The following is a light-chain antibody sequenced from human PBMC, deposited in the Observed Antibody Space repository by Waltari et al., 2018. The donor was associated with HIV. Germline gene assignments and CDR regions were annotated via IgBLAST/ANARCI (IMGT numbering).Light chain of an antibody. V-gene: IGKV1-39*01. J-gene: IGKJ2*01. CDR1: QSISNY. Sequence: DIQMTQSPSSLSASIGDRVTITCRTSQSISNYVNWDQQKSGKAPKLLIYAASSLQSGVPSRFSGRGSGTDFTLSISSLQPEDFATYFCQQSYSPPYTFGQGTNLDIK. CDR3: QQSYSPPYT. CDR2: AAS.